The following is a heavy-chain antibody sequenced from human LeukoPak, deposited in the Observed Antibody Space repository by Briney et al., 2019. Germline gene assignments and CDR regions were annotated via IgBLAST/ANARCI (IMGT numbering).Heavy chain of an antibody. Sequence: PGGSLRLSCAASGFSFTSHYLYWVRQAAGKGLVSVPRINKDGSFADYADSVRGRFTASRDNARGMLYLEMNSLRADDTAVYYCLRGTSGGYDLWGQGTLVTVSS. CDR2: INKDGSFA. V-gene: IGHV3-74*01. CDR1: GFSFTSHY. D-gene: IGHD3-10*01. J-gene: IGHJ4*02. CDR3: LRGTSGGYDL.